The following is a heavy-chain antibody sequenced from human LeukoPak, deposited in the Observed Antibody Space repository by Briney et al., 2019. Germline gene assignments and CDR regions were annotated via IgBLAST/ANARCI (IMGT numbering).Heavy chain of an antibody. CDR2: IYYSGST. CDR3: ASEHTVAGLGIYY. J-gene: IGHJ4*02. CDR1: GGSISSSSYY. Sequence: PSETLSLTCTVSGGSISSSSYYWGWIRQPPGKGLEWVGSIYYSGSTYYNPSLKSRVTISVDRSKNQFSLKLSSVTAADTAVYYCASEHTVAGLGIYYWGQGTLVTVSS. V-gene: IGHV4-39*07. D-gene: IGHD6-19*01.